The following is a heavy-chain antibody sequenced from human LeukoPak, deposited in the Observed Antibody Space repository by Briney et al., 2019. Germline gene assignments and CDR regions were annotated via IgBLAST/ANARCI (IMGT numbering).Heavy chain of an antibody. Sequence: GGSLRLSCAASGFTFSTYWMSWVRQAPGKGLEWVASINQDGSQKRYVDSVQGRFTISRDNTKNSLFLQMNSLRAEDTAAYYCARLKDDVTKLDYWGQGTLVTVSS. D-gene: IGHD2-8*01. V-gene: IGHV3-7*01. J-gene: IGHJ4*02. CDR3: ARLKDDVTKLDY. CDR1: GFTFSTYW. CDR2: INQDGSQK.